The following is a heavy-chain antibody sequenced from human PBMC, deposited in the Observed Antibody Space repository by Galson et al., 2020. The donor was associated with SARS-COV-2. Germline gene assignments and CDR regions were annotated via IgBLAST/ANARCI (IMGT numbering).Heavy chain of an antibody. CDR1: GFTFSNYA. Sequence: GGSLRLSCAASGFTFSNYAMAWVRQAPGKGLEWVSLLNHIGNATYYADSVKGRFTISRDNSRNTLYLQLNNLRDDDTAVYFCAKEGGTGWATDFFQHWGQGTLVTVSS. CDR2: LNHIGNAT. CDR3: AKEGGTGWATDFFQH. J-gene: IGHJ1*01. D-gene: IGHD6-19*01. V-gene: IGHV3-23*01.